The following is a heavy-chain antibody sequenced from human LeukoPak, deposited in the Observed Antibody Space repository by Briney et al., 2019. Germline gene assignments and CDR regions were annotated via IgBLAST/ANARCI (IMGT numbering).Heavy chain of an antibody. J-gene: IGHJ4*02. CDR2: IYYSGST. D-gene: IGHD2-8*02. Sequence: SETLSLTCTVSGGSISGYYWSWIRQPPGKELEYIGYIYYSGSTNYNPSFKSRVTISVDTSKSQFSLKLSSVTAADTAVYYCARDPPGTGAYLDYWGQGTLVTVSS. CDR3: ARDPPGTGAYLDY. V-gene: IGHV4-59*01. CDR1: GGSISGYY.